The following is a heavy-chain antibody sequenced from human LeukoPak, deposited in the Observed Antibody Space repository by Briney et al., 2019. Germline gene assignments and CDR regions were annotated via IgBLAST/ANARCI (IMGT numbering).Heavy chain of an antibody. V-gene: IGHV3-53*01. CDR2: IYSGGST. CDR3: ASPGRVQQQLWDYYYGMDV. CDR1: GFTVSSNY. J-gene: IGHJ6*04. D-gene: IGHD6-13*01. Sequence: TGGSLRLSCAASGFTVSSNYMSWVRQAPGKGLEWVSVIYSGGSTYYSDSVKGRFTFSRDNSKNTLYLQMNSRRAEDTAVYYCASPGRVQQQLWDYYYGMDVWGKGTTVTVSS.